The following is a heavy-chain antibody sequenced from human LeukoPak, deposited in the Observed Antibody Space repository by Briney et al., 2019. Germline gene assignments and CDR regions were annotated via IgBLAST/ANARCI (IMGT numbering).Heavy chain of an antibody. J-gene: IGHJ4*02. D-gene: IGHD6-13*01. CDR1: GFTFSSYS. CDR2: VSSSSSYI. V-gene: IGHV3-21*01. CDR3: ARGPSIAAAGTSDY. Sequence: PGGSLRLSRAASGFTFSSYSINWVRQAPGKGLEWVSSVSSSSSYIYYADSVKGRFTISRDNAKNSLYLQMNSLRAEDTAVYYCARGPSIAAAGTSDYWGQGTLVTVSS.